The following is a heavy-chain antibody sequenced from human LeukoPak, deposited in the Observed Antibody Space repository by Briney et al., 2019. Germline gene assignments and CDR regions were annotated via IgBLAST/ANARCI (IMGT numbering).Heavy chain of an antibody. CDR1: GFTVSSNY. Sequence: GGSLRLSCAASGFTVSSNYMSWVRQAPGKGLEWVSVIYSGGSTYYADSVEGRFTISRDNSKNTLYLQMNSLRAEDTAVYYCARYWGLDWFDPWGQGTLVTVSS. V-gene: IGHV3-53*01. J-gene: IGHJ5*02. CDR3: ARYWGLDWFDP. D-gene: IGHD2-8*02. CDR2: IYSGGST.